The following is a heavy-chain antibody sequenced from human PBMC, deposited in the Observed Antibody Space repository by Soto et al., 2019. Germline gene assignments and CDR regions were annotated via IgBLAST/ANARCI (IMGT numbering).Heavy chain of an antibody. J-gene: IGHJ1*01. CDR3: ARHSRYDSSDIAYFQR. CDR2: IDPSDSYT. D-gene: IGHD3-22*01. Sequence: GECLTSSGTCSGDSFTRYWISWVRQMPGKGLEWMGRIDPSDSYTNYSPSFQGHVTISADKSISTAYLQWSSLKASDTAMYYCARHSRYDSSDIAYFQRWGQGTLVTVSS. CDR1: GDSFTRYW. V-gene: IGHV5-10-1*01.